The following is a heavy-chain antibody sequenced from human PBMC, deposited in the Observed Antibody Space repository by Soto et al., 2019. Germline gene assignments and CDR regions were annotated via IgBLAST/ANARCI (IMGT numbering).Heavy chain of an antibody. V-gene: IGHV4-59*01. J-gene: IGHJ4*02. CDR3: AREAIVVVPAANDFDY. CDR1: GGSISSYY. D-gene: IGHD2-2*01. Sequence: PSETLSLTCTVSGGSISSYYWSWIRQPPGKGLEWIGYIYYSGSTNYNPSLKSRVTISVDTSKNQFSLKLSSVTAADTAVYYCAREAIVVVPAANDFDYWGQGTLVTVSS. CDR2: IYYSGST.